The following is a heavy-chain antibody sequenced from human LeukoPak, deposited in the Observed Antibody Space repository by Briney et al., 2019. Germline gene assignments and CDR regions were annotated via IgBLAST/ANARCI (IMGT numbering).Heavy chain of an antibody. CDR2: INSDGSTT. V-gene: IGHV3-74*01. D-gene: IGHD6-25*01. Sequence: GGSLRLSCAASGFTFSSYWMHWVRQAPGKGLVWVSRINSDGSTTNYADSVKGRFTISRDNAKNTLYLQMNSLRAEDTAVYYCARDGIAATPFDYWGQGTLVTVSS. CDR3: ARDGIAATPFDY. J-gene: IGHJ4*02. CDR1: GFTFSSYW.